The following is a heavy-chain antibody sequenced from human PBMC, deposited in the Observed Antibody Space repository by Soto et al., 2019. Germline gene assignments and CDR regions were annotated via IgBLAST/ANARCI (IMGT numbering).Heavy chain of an antibody. CDR1: GYTFTHYY. Sequence: QVQRMQSGAEVKKPGASVRVSCKASGYTFTHYYVHWVRQAPGQELEWKRFINPNGGSTTYAQKFQGRFTVTTDTSTRPVYMQWSSLRSEDTAVVFCARAAPYDYWGQGTVVTVSS. CDR3: ARAAPYDY. V-gene: IGHV1-46*01. J-gene: IGHJ4*02. CDR2: INPNGGST.